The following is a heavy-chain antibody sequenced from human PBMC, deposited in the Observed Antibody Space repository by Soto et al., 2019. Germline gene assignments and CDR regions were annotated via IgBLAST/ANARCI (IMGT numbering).Heavy chain of an antibody. CDR1: GYTLTELS. CDR3: ATLFGSLERPYYMDV. CDR2: FDPEDGET. V-gene: IGHV1-24*01. D-gene: IGHD1-1*01. Sequence: ASVKVSCKVSGYTLTELSMHWVRQAPGKGLEWMGGFDPEDGETIYAQKFQGRVTMTEDTSTDTAYMELSSLRSEDTAVYYCATLFGSLERPYYMDVWGKGTTVTVSS. J-gene: IGHJ6*03.